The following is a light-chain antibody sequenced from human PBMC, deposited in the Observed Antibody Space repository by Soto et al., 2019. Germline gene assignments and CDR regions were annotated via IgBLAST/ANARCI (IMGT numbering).Light chain of an antibody. CDR1: SSNIGAGYD. Sequence: QSVLTQPPSVSGAPGQRVTISCTGSSSNIGAGYDVHWYQQLPGTAPKLLIYGNSNRPSGVPDRFSGSKSGTSASLAITGLQAEDESEYYCQSYDSSLSGFYVFGTGTNVTVL. J-gene: IGLJ1*01. V-gene: IGLV1-40*01. CDR3: QSYDSSLSGFYV. CDR2: GNS.